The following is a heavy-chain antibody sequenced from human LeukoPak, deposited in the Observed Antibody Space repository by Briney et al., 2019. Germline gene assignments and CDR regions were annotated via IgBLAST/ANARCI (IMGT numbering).Heavy chain of an antibody. D-gene: IGHD2-8*01. CDR1: GDSMNIHY. CDR3: ARAVLMETTLLIGD. J-gene: IGHJ4*02. CDR2: IHSSGRT. V-gene: IGHV4-59*11. Sequence: SETLSLTCDVSGDSMNIHYWSWIRQPPGKGLECVGYIHSSGRTNQNPSLKSRVTLSVDTSKNQFSLTLNSVTAADTAVYFCARAVLMETTLLIGDWGQGTLVTVSS.